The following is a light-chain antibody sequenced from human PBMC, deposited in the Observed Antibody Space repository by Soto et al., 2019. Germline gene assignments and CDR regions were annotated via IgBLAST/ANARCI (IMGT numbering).Light chain of an antibody. CDR1: SSDVGGSNY. Sequence: LIQPASVSGSPGQSITISCTGTSSDVGGSNYVSWYQHHPHRAPKLLIYEVSYRPSGVSSRFSGSKSGNMASLTISGLQAEDEADYYCSSYTSSNTLEVFGSGTKVTVL. V-gene: IGLV2-14*01. CDR3: SSYTSSNTLEV. J-gene: IGLJ1*01. CDR2: EVS.